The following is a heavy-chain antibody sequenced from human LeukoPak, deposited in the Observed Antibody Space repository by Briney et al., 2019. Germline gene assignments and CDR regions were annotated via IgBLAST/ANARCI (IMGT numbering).Heavy chain of an antibody. CDR1: GFSVSSKY. CDR2: IYSGGTT. CDR3: TKLKGWYGDGYFDY. D-gene: IGHD6-19*01. J-gene: IGHJ4*02. V-gene: IGHV3-53*01. Sequence: QPGGSLRLSCAASGFSVSSKYMSWVQQPAGKGLEWVSVIYSGGTTFYADSVKGRFTISRDNSKNTLYLQMNSLRPDDTAVYYCTKLKGWYGDGYFDYWGPGILVTVSS.